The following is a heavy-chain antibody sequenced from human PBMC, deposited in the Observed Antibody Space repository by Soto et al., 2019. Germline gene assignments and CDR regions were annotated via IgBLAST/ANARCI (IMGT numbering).Heavy chain of an antibody. J-gene: IGHJ6*02. V-gene: IGHV1-18*01. D-gene: IGHD6-19*01. CDR1: GYSFITYG. CDR2: ISTYNGNT. CDR3: ARVEAVAGLYNYHGLDV. Sequence: ASVKVSCKASGYSFITYGISWVRQAPGQGLEWMGWISTYNGNTNYAQKLQGRITMTTDTSTTTAYLEMSSLRSEDTAIYYCARVEAVAGLYNYHGLDVWGQGTAVTVSS.